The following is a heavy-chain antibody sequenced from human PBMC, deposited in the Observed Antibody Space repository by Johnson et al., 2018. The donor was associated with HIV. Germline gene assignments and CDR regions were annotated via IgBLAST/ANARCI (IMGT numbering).Heavy chain of an antibody. Sequence: QVQLVESGGGVVQPGGSLRLSCAASGFTFSNYAMYWVRQAPGKGLEWVAAISYDGSNKYYADSVKDRFTISRDNSKNTLCLQMNSLSAEDTAVYYCAREGQEFNDAFDIWGQGTMVTVSS. CDR1: GFTFSNYA. CDR3: AREGQEFNDAFDI. J-gene: IGHJ3*02. D-gene: IGHD3-10*01. V-gene: IGHV3-30-3*01. CDR2: ISYDGSNK.